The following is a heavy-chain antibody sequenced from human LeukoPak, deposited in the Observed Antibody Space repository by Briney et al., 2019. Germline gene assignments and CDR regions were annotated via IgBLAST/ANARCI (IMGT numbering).Heavy chain of an antibody. D-gene: IGHD1-26*01. J-gene: IGHJ3*02. V-gene: IGHV3-9*01. Sequence: GGSLRLSCAASGFTFDDYAMHWVRHAPGKGLEWVSGISWNSGSIGYADSVKGRFTISRDNAKNSLYLQMNSLRAEDTAVYYCARSGRGGAFDMWGQGTMVTVSS. CDR3: ARSGRGGAFDM. CDR2: ISWNSGSI. CDR1: GFTFDDYA.